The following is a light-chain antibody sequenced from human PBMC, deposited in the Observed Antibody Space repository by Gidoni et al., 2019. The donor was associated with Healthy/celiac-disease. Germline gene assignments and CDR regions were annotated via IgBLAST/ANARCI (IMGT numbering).Light chain of an antibody. CDR2: QDS. Sequence: SYELTQPPSVSVSPGQTASIPCSGDKLGDKYACWYQQKPGQSPVLVIYQDSKRPSGIPERFSGSNSGNTATLTISGTQAMDEADYYCQAWDSSTDMVFGGGTKLTVL. CDR3: QAWDSSTDMV. CDR1: KLGDKY. J-gene: IGLJ2*01. V-gene: IGLV3-1*01.